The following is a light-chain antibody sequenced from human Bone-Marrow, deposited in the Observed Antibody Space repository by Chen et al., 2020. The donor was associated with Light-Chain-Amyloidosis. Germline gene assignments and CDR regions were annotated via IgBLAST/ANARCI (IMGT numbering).Light chain of an antibody. CDR1: ILAQHF. CDR2: KDS. J-gene: IGLJ2*01. V-gene: IGLV3-25*03. Sequence: NQLTQPPSVSVSPGQTARINSSGNILAQHFAYWYQQKPGQAPVAVMFKDSERPAGIPERFSGSSSGTLVTLAISGVQAEDEADYYCQSADTNGVVFGGGTKLIVL. CDR3: QSADTNGVV.